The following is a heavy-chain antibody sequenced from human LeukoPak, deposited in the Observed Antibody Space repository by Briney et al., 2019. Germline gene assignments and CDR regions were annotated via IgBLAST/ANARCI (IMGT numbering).Heavy chain of an antibody. J-gene: IGHJ4*02. D-gene: IGHD1-26*01. CDR3: AKDHSRWELLYYFDY. V-gene: IGHV3-30*18. CDR1: GFTFSSYG. CDR2: ISYDGSNK. Sequence: PGGSLRLSCAASGFTFSSYGTHWVRQAPGKGLEWVAVISYDGSNKYYADSVKGRFTISRDNSKNTLYLQMNSLRAEDTAVYYCAKDHSRWELLYYFDYWGQGTLVTVSS.